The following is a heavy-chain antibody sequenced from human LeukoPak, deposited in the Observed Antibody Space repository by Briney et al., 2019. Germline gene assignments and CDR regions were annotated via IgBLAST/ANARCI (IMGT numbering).Heavy chain of an antibody. D-gene: IGHD6-13*01. CDR2: ISSEGYIT. CDR3: ASPNSTRVVSPSGNWYYFDY. J-gene: IGHJ4*02. CDR1: GFTFDAYS. V-gene: IGHV3-23*01. Sequence: GGSLRLLCAASGFTFDAYSMSWVREARGRGLEGGSVISSEGYITLYADSAKGRLTISGDNFQSSLYLEMSSLRAEDKAIYHCASPNSTRVVSPSGNWYYFDYWGQGTLDSVSS.